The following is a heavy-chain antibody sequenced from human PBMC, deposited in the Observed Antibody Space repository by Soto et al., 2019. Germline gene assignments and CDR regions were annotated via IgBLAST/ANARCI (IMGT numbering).Heavy chain of an antibody. J-gene: IGHJ4*02. V-gene: IGHV1-18*04. D-gene: IGHD6-13*01. CDR2: ISIYNGNT. CDR1: GYTFTSHG. Sequence: ASVKVSCKASGYTFTSHGFTWVRQAPGQELEWMGWISIYNGNTHYAQKFQGRLTLTTDTSTSTAYMELRSLTSDDTAVYSCARPHMAPAPVEYWGQGTLVTVSS. CDR3: ARPHMAPAPVEY.